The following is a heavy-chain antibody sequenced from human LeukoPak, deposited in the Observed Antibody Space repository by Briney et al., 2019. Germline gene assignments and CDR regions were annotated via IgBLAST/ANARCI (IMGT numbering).Heavy chain of an antibody. Sequence: SGGSLRLSCAASGFTFSSYAMSWVRQAPGKGLEWVSGISGSGGSTFYADSMKGRFTISRDNSKNTLYLQMNSLRAEDTAVYYCAKELLDQPNWFDPWGQGTLVTVSS. CDR1: GFTFSSYA. V-gene: IGHV3-23*01. CDR2: ISGSGGST. J-gene: IGHJ5*02. D-gene: IGHD3-10*01. CDR3: AKELLDQPNWFDP.